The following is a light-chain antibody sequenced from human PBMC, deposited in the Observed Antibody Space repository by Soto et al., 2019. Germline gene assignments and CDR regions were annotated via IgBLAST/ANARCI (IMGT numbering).Light chain of an antibody. CDR1: NIGTKN. J-gene: IGLJ2*01. CDR2: YDD. V-gene: IGLV3-21*04. CDR3: QVWADISGRVV. Sequence: SYELTQPPSVSVAPGETARIPCGGNNIGTKNVHWYQQKPGQAPVLVIYYDDDRPSEIPERFSGSNSGNAATLTISRVEAGDEADYYCQVWADISGRVVFGGGTKLTVL.